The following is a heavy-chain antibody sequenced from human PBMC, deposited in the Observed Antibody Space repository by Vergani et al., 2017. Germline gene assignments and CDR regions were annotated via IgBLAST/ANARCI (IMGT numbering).Heavy chain of an antibody. J-gene: IGHJ4*02. D-gene: IGHD3-10*01. CDR1: GASVNSYY. CDR3: ARSRIYYGAGSPEY. Sequence: QVKLQESGPGLVKPSETLSLTCTVSGASVNSYYWSWIRQPPGKGLEWMGYVSFRGDTLYDPSVKGRMTISLNTSSNMFSLYLTSVTAADTAVYYCARSRIYYGAGSPEYWGQGTLVTVSS. V-gene: IGHV4-59*02. CDR2: VSFRGDT.